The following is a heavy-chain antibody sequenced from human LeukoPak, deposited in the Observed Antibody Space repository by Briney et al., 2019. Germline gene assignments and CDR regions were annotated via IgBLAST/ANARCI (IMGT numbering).Heavy chain of an antibody. J-gene: IGHJ4*02. CDR2: IYYSGST. CDR3: ARGLLVGHTGYYFDY. D-gene: IGHD1-26*01. V-gene: IGHV4-59*01. CDR1: GGSISGYY. Sequence: PSETLSLTCTVSGGSISGYYSTWIRQPPGKGLEWIGCIYYSGSTNYHPSLKSRVTLSVDTSKKQFSLKLSSVTAADTAVYYCARGLLVGHTGYYFDYWGQGTLVTVSS.